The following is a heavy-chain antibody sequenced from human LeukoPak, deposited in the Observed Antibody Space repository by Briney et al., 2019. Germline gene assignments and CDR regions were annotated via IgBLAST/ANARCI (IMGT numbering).Heavy chain of an antibody. CDR2: ISYDGSNK. D-gene: IGHD6-19*01. CDR3: ARIGAVAGTDY. V-gene: IGHV3-30-3*01. J-gene: IGHJ4*02. Sequence: PGRSLRLSCAASGFTFSSYAMHWVRQAPGKGLEWVAVISYDGSNKYYADSVKGRFTISRDNSKNTLYLQMNSLRAEDTAVYYCARIGAVAGTDYWGQGTLVTVSS. CDR1: GFTFSSYA.